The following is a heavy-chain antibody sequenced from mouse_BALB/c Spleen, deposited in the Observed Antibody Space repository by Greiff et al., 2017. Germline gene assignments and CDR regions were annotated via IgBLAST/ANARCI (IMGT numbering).Heavy chain of an antibody. CDR1: GYSITSDYA. V-gene: IGHV3-2*02. CDR3: ARSYYYGSWFAY. D-gene: IGHD1-1*01. J-gene: IGHJ3*01. CDR2: ISYSGST. Sequence: EVKLQQSGPGLVKPSQSLSLTCTVTGYSITSDYAWNWIRQFPGNKLEWMGYISYSGSTSYNPSLKSRISITRDTSKNQFFLQLNSVTTEDTATYYCARSYYYGSWFAYWGQGTLVTVSA.